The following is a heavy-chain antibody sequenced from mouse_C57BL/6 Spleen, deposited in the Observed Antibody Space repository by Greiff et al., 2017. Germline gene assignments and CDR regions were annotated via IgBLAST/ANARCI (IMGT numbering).Heavy chain of an antibody. V-gene: IGHV5-9*01. CDR2: ISGGGGNT. J-gene: IGHJ3*01. CDR1: GFTFSSYT. Sequence: DVQLVESGGGLVKPGGSLKLSCAASGFTFSSYTMSWVRQTPEKRLEWVATISGGGGNTYYPDSVKGRFTISRDNAKNTLYLQMSSLRSEDTALYYCARQTREGFAYWGQGTLVTVSA. CDR3: ARQTREGFAY.